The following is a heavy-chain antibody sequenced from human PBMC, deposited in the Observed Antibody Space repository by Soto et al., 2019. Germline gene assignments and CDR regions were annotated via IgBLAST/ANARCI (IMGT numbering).Heavy chain of an antibody. Sequence: GGSLRLSCAASGFTFSSYCMHWVRQAPGKGLEWVAVIWYDGSNKYYADSVKGRFTISRDNSKNTLYLQMNSLRAEDTAVYYCARDQARYYFDYWGQGTLVTVSS. CDR1: GFTFSSYC. J-gene: IGHJ4*02. CDR2: IWYDGSNK. V-gene: IGHV3-33*01. CDR3: ARDQARYYFDY.